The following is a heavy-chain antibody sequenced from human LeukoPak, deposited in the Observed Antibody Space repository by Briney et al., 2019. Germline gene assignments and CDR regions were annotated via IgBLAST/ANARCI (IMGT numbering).Heavy chain of an antibody. CDR1: GYTFTGYL. Sequence: ASVNVCCKPSGYTFTGYLMHGVREAAGQTREWMGWINPNSGGSNYVQKFQGRVSMTRDTAISTAYMELSRLRSDDTAVYYCARDGTGLAYYDFWSGYWGQGSYMDVWGKGTTVTVS. CDR2: INPNSGGS. D-gene: IGHD3-3*01. J-gene: IGHJ6*03. CDR3: ARDGTGLAYYDFWSGYWGQGSYMDV. V-gene: IGHV1-2*02.